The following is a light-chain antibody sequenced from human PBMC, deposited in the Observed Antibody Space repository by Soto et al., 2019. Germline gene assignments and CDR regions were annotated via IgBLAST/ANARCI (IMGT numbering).Light chain of an antibody. J-gene: IGLJ3*02. V-gene: IGLV1-40*01. Sequence: QSVLTQPPSVSGAPGQRVTISCTGSSSNIGAGYDVHWYQQFPGTAPKLLIYGDTTRPSGVPDRFSGSKSGTSASLAITGLQAADEADYYCQSYDSSLSGSVFGGGTKLTVL. CDR3: QSYDSSLSGSV. CDR1: SSNIGAGYD. CDR2: GDT.